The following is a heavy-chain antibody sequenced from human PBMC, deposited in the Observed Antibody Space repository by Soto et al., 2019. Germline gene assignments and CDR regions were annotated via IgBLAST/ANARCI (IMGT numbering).Heavy chain of an antibody. CDR1: GYTFTSYG. V-gene: IGHV1-18*01. CDR2: ISAYNGNT. Sequence: GASVKVSCKASGYTFTSYGISWVRQAPGQGLEWMGWISAYNGNTNYAQKLQGRVTMTTDTSTSTAYMELRSLRSDDTAVYYCARDVPRIAAQAPGRRAGDYWGQGTLVSVYS. J-gene: IGHJ4*02. D-gene: IGHD6-6*01. CDR3: ARDVPRIAAQAPGRRAGDY.